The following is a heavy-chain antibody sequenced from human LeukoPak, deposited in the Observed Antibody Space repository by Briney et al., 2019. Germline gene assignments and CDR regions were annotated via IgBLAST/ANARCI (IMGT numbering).Heavy chain of an antibody. CDR3: AREVGPIDH. CDR1: GFTFSNYW. D-gene: IGHD1-26*01. CDR2: IKQDGSEK. Sequence: RGSLRLSCAASGFTFSNYWMTWVRQAPGKGLEWVANIKQDGSEKYPVDSVKGRFTISRDNAKNSLYLQMNSLRAEDTAVYYCAREVGPIDHWGQGTLVTVSS. V-gene: IGHV3-7*01. J-gene: IGHJ4*02.